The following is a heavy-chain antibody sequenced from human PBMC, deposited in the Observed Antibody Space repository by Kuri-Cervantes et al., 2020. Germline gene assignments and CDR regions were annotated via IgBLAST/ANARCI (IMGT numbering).Heavy chain of an antibody. CDR3: ARGISTASKAFDI. V-gene: IGHV3-48*01. CDR2: ISIYGTTI. Sequence: GESLKISCVTSGFTPSSYSMNWVRQAPGKGLEWVSYISIYGTTIYYADSVKGRFTISRDNAKNSLYLQMNSLRAEDTAVYYCARGISTASKAFDIWGQGTMVTVSS. D-gene: IGHD2/OR15-2a*01. CDR1: GFTPSSYS. J-gene: IGHJ3*02.